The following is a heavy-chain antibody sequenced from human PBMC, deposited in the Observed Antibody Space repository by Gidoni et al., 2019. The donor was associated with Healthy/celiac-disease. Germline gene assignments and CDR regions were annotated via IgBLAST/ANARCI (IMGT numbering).Heavy chain of an antibody. J-gene: IGHJ4*02. Sequence: EVQLVESGGGLVQPGGSLRLSCAASGFTFSSYWMSWVRQAPGKGLEWVANIKQDGSEKYYVDSVKGRFTISRDNAKNSLYLQMNSLRAEDTAVYYCASEYSSFYFDYWGQGTLVTVSS. D-gene: IGHD6-6*01. CDR1: GFTFSSYW. CDR3: ASEYSSFYFDY. V-gene: IGHV3-7*03. CDR2: IKQDGSEK.